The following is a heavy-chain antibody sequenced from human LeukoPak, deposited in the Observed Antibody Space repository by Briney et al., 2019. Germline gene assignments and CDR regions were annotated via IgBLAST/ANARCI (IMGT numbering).Heavy chain of an antibody. V-gene: IGHV1-69*13. D-gene: IGHD3-22*01. J-gene: IGHJ3*01. CDR1: GGTFSSYA. Sequence: GASVKVSCKASGGTFSSYAISWVRQAPGQGLEWMGGIIPIFGTANYAQKFQGRVTITADESTSTAYMELSSLRSEDTAVYYCARAKFDSSGYYYRGSDRGQGTMVTVSS. CDR2: IIPIFGTA. CDR3: ARAKFDSSGYYYRGSD.